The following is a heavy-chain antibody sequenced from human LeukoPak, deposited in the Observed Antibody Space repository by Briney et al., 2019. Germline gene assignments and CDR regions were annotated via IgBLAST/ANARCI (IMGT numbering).Heavy chain of an antibody. CDR2: IWYDGSNK. CDR3: ARDAHSSGWYYYYYGVDV. J-gene: IGHJ6*02. D-gene: IGHD6-19*01. CDR1: GFTLSSSG. V-gene: IGHV3-33*01. Sequence: GGSLRLSCAASGFTLSSSGMHWVRQAPGKGLEWVAVIWYDGSNKYYADSVKGRFTISRDNSKNTLYLQMNSLRAEDTAVYYCARDAHSSGWYYYYYGVDVWGQGTTVTVSS.